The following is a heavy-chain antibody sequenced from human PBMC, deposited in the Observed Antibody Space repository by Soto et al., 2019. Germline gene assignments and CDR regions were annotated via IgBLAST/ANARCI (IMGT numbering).Heavy chain of an antibody. CDR1: GFSLSTSGVG. CDR3: SHFTTLYGMDV. V-gene: IGHV2-5*02. CDR2: IYWDNDK. D-gene: IGHD3-3*01. J-gene: IGHJ6*02. Sequence: QITLKESGPTLVKPTQTLTLTCTFSGFSLSTSGVGVGWIRQPPGKALEWLALIYWDNDKRYSPSLKSRLTITKDTSKNQVVLTVTNMDPVDTATYYCSHFTTLYGMDVWGQGTTVPVSS.